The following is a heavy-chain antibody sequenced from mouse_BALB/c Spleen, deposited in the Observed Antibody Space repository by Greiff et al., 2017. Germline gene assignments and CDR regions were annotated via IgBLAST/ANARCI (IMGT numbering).Heavy chain of an antibody. CDR3: AREWAWFAY. CDR2: IYPGDGDT. V-gene: IGHV1-82*01. Sequence: QVQLQQSGPELVKPGASVKISCKASGYAFSSSWMNWVKQRPGQGLEWIGRIYPGDGDTNYNGKFKGKATLTADKSSSTAYMQLSSLTSVDSAVYFCAREWAWFAYWGQGTLVTVSA. J-gene: IGHJ3*01. CDR1: GYAFSSSW.